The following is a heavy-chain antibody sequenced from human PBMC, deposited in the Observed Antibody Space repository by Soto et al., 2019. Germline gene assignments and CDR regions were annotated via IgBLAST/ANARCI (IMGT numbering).Heavy chain of an antibody. CDR2: LYYRGST. J-gene: IGHJ4*02. CDR3: ARLDYYDSSGYFNFDY. V-gene: IGHV4-39*01. CDR1: GGSFSGYY. Sequence: SETLSLTCAVYGGSFSGYYWGWIRQPPGKGLEWIGSLYYRGSTYYNPSLKSRVTISVDTSKNQFSLKLSSVTAADTAVYYCARLDYYDSSGYFNFDYWGQETLVTVS. D-gene: IGHD3-22*01.